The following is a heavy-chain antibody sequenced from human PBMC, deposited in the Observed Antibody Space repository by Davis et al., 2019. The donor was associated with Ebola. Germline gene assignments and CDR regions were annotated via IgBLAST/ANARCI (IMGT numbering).Heavy chain of an antibody. V-gene: IGHV4-59*08. J-gene: IGHJ5*02. CDR3: ARVQIPATAIPEWVWFDP. CDR1: GGSISSYY. CDR2: IYYSGST. D-gene: IGHD2-2*02. Sequence: SETLSLTCTVSGGSISSYYWSWIRQPPGKGLEWIGYIYYSGSTYYDPSLKSRVTISVDTSKNQFSLKLSSVTAADTAVYYCARVQIPATAIPEWVWFDPWGQGTLVTVSS.